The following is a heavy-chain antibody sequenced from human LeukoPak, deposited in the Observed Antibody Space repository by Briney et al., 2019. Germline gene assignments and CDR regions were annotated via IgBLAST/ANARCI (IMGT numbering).Heavy chain of an antibody. V-gene: IGHV3-48*03. D-gene: IGHD2-21*02. CDR2: MTGGGETI. Sequence: GGSLRLSCAASGFTFSSYAVNWVRQAPGKGLEWVSYMTGGGETIFYANSVKGRFTVSRDNARNSLYLQMNSLRAEDTAVYYCARERASCGGDCNDYWGQGTLVAVSS. CDR1: GFTFSSYA. J-gene: IGHJ4*02. CDR3: ARERASCGGDCNDY.